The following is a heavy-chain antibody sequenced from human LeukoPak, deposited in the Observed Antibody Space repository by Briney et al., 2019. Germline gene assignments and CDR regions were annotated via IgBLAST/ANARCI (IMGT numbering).Heavy chain of an antibody. Sequence: PGGSLRLSCAASGFTFSDYAMNWVRQAPGKGLEWVSAISGGGGSTYYAGSVRGRFTISRDNSKNTLYLHMNSLRAEDTAVYYCARVRVGGTNYFDSWGRGTLVTVSS. J-gene: IGHJ4*02. V-gene: IGHV3-23*01. CDR2: ISGGGGST. CDR3: ARVRVGGTNYFDS. D-gene: IGHD3-22*01. CDR1: GFTFSDYA.